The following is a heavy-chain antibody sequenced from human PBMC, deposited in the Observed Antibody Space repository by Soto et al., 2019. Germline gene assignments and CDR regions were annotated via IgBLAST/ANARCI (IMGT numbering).Heavy chain of an antibody. CDR1: GYTFTSYY. CDR2: INPSGGST. Sequence: ASVKVSCKASGYTFTSYYMHWVRQAPGQGLEWMGIINPSGGSTSYAQKFQGRVTMTRDTSTSTVYMELSSLRSEDTAVYYCARDGSRIGYCNHGVCPNWLDPCGQGPLVTVSS. CDR3: ARDGSRIGYCNHGVCPNWLDP. D-gene: IGHD2-8*01. V-gene: IGHV1-46*01. J-gene: IGHJ5*02.